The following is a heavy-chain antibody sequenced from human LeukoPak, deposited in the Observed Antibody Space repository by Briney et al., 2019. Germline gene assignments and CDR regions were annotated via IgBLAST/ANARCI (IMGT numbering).Heavy chain of an antibody. J-gene: IGHJ6*03. V-gene: IGHV3-66*01. D-gene: IGHD3-3*01. CDR3: ARRVMIFGVVSMDV. CDR1: GFTVSSNY. Sequence: GGSLRLSCAASGFTVSSNYMSWVRQAPGKGLEWVSVIYSGGSTYYADSVKGRFTISRDNAKNSLYLQMNSLRAEDTAVYYCARRVMIFGVVSMDVWGKGTTVTVSS. CDR2: IYSGGST.